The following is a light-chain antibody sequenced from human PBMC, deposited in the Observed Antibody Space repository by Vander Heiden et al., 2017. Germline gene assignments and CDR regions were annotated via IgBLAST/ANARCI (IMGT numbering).Light chain of an antibody. CDR2: AAS. CDR1: QSISSY. V-gene: IGKV1-39*01. CDR3: QRSYSTPIT. Sequence: DIQMTQSPSSLSASVGDRVTITCRASQSISSYLNWYQQKPGKAPKLLIYAASSLQSRVPSRFSGSGSGTDFTLTISSLQPEDFATYYCQRSYSTPITFGQGTRLEIK. J-gene: IGKJ5*01.